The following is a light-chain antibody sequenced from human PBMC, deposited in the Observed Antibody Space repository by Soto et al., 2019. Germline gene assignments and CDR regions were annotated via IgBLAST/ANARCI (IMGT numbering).Light chain of an antibody. J-gene: IGKJ1*01. CDR3: QQSYRRVT. V-gene: IGKV1-39*01. CDR1: QRIRTS. Sequence: DIHVTQSPSSLSASIGYIFTITCRASQRIRTSLNWYQHKPGKAPKLLIYAASSLQSGVPSRLSASASGTEFPLTISSMNPDDFASYYCQQSYRRVTFGQGTKVDIK. CDR2: AAS.